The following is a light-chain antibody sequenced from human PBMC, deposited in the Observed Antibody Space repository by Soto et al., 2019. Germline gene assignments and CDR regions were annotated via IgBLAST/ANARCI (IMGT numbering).Light chain of an antibody. CDR1: QDINIY. J-gene: IGKJ4*01. CDR3: QQFDNLPRT. Sequence: DIQMTQSPSSLSASIGDSVTISCQASQDINIYLNWYQQKPGTAPKLLIYDASNLQTGVPSRFSASGSGTRFTFTITSLQPEDIATYFCQQFDNLPRTFGGGTKVDIK. CDR2: DAS. V-gene: IGKV1-33*01.